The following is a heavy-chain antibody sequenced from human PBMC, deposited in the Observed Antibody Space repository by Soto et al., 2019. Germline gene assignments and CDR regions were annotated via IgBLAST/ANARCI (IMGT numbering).Heavy chain of an antibody. CDR3: AREGVTMFRGVTTCYFDY. CDR2: ISSSSSTI. J-gene: IGHJ4*02. V-gene: IGHV3-48*01. CDR1: GFTFSSYS. Sequence: GGSLRLSCAASGFTFSSYSMNWVRQAPGKGLEWVSYISSSSSTIYYADSVKGRFTISRDNAKNSLYLQMNSLRAEDTAVYYCAREGVTMFRGVTTCYFDYWGQGTLVTVSS. D-gene: IGHD3-10*01.